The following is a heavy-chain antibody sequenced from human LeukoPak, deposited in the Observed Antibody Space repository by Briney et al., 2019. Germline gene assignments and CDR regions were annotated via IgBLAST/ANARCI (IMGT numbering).Heavy chain of an antibody. D-gene: IGHD2-2*01. J-gene: IGHJ5*02. CDR1: GGSISSSNW. CDR2: IYHSGST. CDR3: AREGDIVVVPAALWFDP. Sequence: SETLSLTCAVSGGSISSSNWWSWVRQPPGKGLEWIGEIYHSGSTNYNPSLKSRVTISVDKSKNQFSLKLSSVTAADTAVYYCAREGDIVVVPAALWFDPWGQGTLVTVSS. V-gene: IGHV4-4*02.